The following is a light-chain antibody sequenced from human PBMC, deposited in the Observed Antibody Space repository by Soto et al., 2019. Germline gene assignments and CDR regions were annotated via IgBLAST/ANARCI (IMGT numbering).Light chain of an antibody. J-gene: IGLJ2*01. V-gene: IGLV2-8*01. CDR2: EVS. Sequence: QSALTQPPSASGSPGQSVTIYCTGTSSDVGGYNYVSWYQQHPGKAPKLMIYEVSKRPSGVPDRFSGCKSGNTASLTVSGLQAEDEADYYCSSYAGNNVVFGGGTTLTVL. CDR1: SSDVGGYNY. CDR3: SSYAGNNVV.